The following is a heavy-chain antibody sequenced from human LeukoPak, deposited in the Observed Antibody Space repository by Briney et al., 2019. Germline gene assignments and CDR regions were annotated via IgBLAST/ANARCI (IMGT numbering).Heavy chain of an antibody. J-gene: IGHJ3*02. CDR2: IYHSGST. D-gene: IGHD4-11*01. V-gene: IGHV4-30-2*01. CDR3: ARVRGYSNYLDAFDI. CDR1: GGSISSGGYY. Sequence: PSETLSLTCTVSGGSISSGGYYWSWIRQPPGKGLEWIGYIYHSGSTYYNPSLKSRVTISVDRSKNQFSLKLSSVTAADTAVYYCARVRGYSNYLDAFDIWGQGTMVTVSS.